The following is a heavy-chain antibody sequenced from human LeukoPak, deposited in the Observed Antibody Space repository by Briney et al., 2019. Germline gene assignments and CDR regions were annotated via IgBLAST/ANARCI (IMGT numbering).Heavy chain of an antibody. J-gene: IGHJ4*02. CDR1: GGSVTSTNW. CDR3: AREGGFYRPLDY. V-gene: IGHV4-4*02. CDR2: VHLDGRT. D-gene: IGHD3-3*01. Sequence: SETLSLTCDVSGGSVTSTNWWTWVRQPPGKGLEWIGEVHLDGRTNYNPSLKSRLIMSVALPENHISLRLTSVTAADTAVYYCAREGGFYRPLDYSGQGTLVTVSS.